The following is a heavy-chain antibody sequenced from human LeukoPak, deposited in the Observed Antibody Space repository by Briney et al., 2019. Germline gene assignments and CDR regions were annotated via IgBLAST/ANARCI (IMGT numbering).Heavy chain of an antibody. CDR3: AGKYYDILTGYIDY. J-gene: IGHJ4*02. Sequence: SETLSLTCTVSGYSISSGYYWGWIRQPPGKGLEWIGSIYHSGSTYYNPSLKSRVTISVDTSKNQFSLKLSSVTAADTAVYYCAGKYYDILTGYIDYWGQGTLVTVSS. V-gene: IGHV4-38-2*02. CDR2: IYHSGST. CDR1: GYSISSGYY. D-gene: IGHD3-9*01.